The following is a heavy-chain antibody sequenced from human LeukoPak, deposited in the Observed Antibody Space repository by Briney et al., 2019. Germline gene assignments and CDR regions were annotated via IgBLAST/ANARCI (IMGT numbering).Heavy chain of an antibody. CDR3: AREANSPTARYWYFDL. Sequence: PSETLSLTXTVSGGSVSSYYWSWMRQSPGKGLEWIGYVYYSGSTNYNPALKSRVTISLDTSENQFSLRLSSVIAAVTAVYYCAREANSPTARYWYFDLWGRGTQVTVSS. J-gene: IGHJ2*01. V-gene: IGHV4-59*02. D-gene: IGHD2-21*01. CDR1: GGSVSSYY. CDR2: VYYSGST.